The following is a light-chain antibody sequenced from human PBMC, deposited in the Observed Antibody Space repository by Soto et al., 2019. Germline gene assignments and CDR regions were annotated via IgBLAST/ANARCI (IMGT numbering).Light chain of an antibody. CDR3: QQYGSSPRT. Sequence: EIVMTQSPATPSASPGERVTLSCRASQSIRSNLAWYQQRPGQAPRLLIYGASSRATGIPDRFSGSGSGTDLTLTISRLEPEDFAVYYCQQYGSSPRTFGQGTKVDIK. V-gene: IGKV3-20*01. J-gene: IGKJ1*01. CDR1: QSIRSN. CDR2: GAS.